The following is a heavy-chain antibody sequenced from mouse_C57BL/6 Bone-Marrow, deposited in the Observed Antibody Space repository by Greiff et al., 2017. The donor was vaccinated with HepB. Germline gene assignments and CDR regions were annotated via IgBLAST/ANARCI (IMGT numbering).Heavy chain of an antibody. CDR2: INPDSSTI. D-gene: IGHD1-1*01. CDR1: GVDFSRYW. J-gene: IGHJ1*03. CDR3: ARRGYYGSSYDWYFDV. V-gene: IGHV4-1*01. Sequence: AAGGVDFSRYWMSWVRRAPGKGLEWIGEINPDSSTINYAPSLKDKFIISRDNAKNTLYLQMSKVRSEDTALYYCARRGYYGSSYDWYFDVWGTGTTVTVSS.